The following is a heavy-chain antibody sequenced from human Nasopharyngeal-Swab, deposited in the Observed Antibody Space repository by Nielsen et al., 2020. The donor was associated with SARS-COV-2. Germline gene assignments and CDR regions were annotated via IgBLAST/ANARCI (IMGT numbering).Heavy chain of an antibody. CDR1: GYTFTSYD. D-gene: IGHD3-22*01. CDR2: ISAYNGNT. J-gene: IGHJ4*02. CDR3: ATGERDYYDSSGYMID. V-gene: IGHV1-18*04. Sequence: ASVKVSCKASGYTFTSYDISWVRQAPGQGLEWMGWISAYNGNTNYAQKLQGRVTMTTDTSTSTAYMELRSLRSDDTAVYYCATGERDYYDSSGYMIDWGQGTLVTVSS.